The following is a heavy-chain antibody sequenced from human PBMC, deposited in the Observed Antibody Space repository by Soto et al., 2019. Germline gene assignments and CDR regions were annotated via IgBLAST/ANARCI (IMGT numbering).Heavy chain of an antibody. CDR3: ARYCSGGSCYDNAFDI. V-gene: IGHV3-21*01. J-gene: IGHJ3*02. D-gene: IGHD2-15*01. CDR2: ISSSSSYI. CDR1: GLTFSSYS. Sequence: GGSLSLSCAASGLTFSSYSMNWVRQAPGKGLEWVSSISSSSSYIYYADSVKGRFTISRDNAKNSLYLQMNSLRAEDTAVYYCARYCSGGSCYDNAFDIWGQGTMVTVSS.